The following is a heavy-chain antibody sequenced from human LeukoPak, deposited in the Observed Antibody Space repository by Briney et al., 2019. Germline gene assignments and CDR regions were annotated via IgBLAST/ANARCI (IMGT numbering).Heavy chain of an antibody. V-gene: IGHV3-53*01. D-gene: IGHD3-9*01. Sequence: GGSLRLSCAASGFTVSSNYMSWVRQAPGKGLEWVSILYSGGSTYYADSVKGRFSISRDNSKNTLYLQMNSLRAEDTAVYYCASESLTGYYTPYWGEGTLVTVSS. CDR2: LYSGGST. J-gene: IGHJ4*02. CDR3: ASESLTGYYTPY. CDR1: GFTVSSNY.